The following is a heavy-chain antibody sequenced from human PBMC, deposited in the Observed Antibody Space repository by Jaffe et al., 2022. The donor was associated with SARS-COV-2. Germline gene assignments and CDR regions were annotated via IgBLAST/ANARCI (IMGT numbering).Heavy chain of an antibody. J-gene: IGHJ4*02. D-gene: IGHD1-26*01. CDR2: ISSSSSYI. V-gene: IGHV3-21*01. Sequence: EVQLVESGGGLVKPGGSLRLSCAASGFTFSSYSMNWVRQAPGKGLEWVSSISSSSSYIYYADSVKGRFTISRDNAKNSLYLQMNSLRAEDTAVYYCARDPGEWELLRFDYWGQGTLVTVSS. CDR1: GFTFSSYS. CDR3: ARDPGEWELLRFDY.